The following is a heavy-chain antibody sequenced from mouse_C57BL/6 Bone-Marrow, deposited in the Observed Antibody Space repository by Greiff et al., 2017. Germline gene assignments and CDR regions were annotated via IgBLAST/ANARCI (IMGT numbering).Heavy chain of an antibody. CDR3: ARGGGNWYFDV. J-gene: IGHJ1*03. CDR1: GYTFTSYW. V-gene: IGHV1-69*01. CDR2: IGPSGSYT. Sequence: QVQLQQPGAELVMPGASVKLSCKASGYTFTSYWMHWVKQRPGQGLEWIGEIGPSGSYTNYNQKFKGKSTLTVDKSSSTDYMQLSSLTSEDSAVYYCARGGGNWYFDVWGTGTTVTVSS.